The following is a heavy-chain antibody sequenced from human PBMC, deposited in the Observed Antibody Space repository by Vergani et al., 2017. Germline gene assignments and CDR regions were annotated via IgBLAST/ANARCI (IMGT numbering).Heavy chain of an antibody. Sequence: EVQLVQSGAEVKKPGESLKISCQISGYSFTNYWIGWVRQMPGKGLEWMGIIHPADSDTRYSPSFQGQVTISVDKSITTAYLQWNSLRTSDTAMYYCAKRIGAYSYGLDSWGQGTLVTVSS. V-gene: IGHV5-51*01. CDR1: GYSFTNYW. D-gene: IGHD5-18*01. CDR3: AKRIGAYSYGLDS. CDR2: IHPADSDT. J-gene: IGHJ4*02.